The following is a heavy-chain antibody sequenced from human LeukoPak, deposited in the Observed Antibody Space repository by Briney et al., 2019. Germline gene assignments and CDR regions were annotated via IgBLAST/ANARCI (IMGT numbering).Heavy chain of an antibody. CDR1: GFTFSSYW. D-gene: IGHD3-3*01. J-gene: IGHJ4*02. V-gene: IGHV3-7*01. CDR3: ARDLWSGSSFFDY. CDR2: IKEDGSEK. Sequence: GGSLRLSCAASGFTFSSYWMTWVRQAPGKGLEWVANIKEDGSEKNYVDSVKGRFTISRDNAKNSVYLQMNSLRVEETAVYYCARDLWSGSSFFDYWGQGTLVTVSS.